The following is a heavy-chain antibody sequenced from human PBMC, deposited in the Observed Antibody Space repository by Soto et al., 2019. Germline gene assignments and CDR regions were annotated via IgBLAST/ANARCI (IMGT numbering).Heavy chain of an antibody. CDR3: ASKSTVNPTRPYWYFDL. J-gene: IGHJ2*01. D-gene: IGHD4-4*01. Sequence: VELVESGGGLVHPGESLRLSCATSGLTFSSHAMSWVRQAPGRGLEWVSTVSGAGDYTYYADSVKGRFTISRDNSKSTAYLQISNLRAEDSAVYYCASKSTVNPTRPYWYFDLWGRGSLVSVSS. CDR2: VSGAGDYT. V-gene: IGHV3-23*04. CDR1: GLTFSSHA.